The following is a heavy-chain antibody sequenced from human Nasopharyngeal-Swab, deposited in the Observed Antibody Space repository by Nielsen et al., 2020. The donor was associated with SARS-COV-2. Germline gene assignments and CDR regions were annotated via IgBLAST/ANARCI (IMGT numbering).Heavy chain of an antibody. D-gene: IGHD3-22*01. CDR1: GGTFSSYG. V-gene: IGHV1-69*04. J-gene: IGHJ4*02. CDR3: ARDKRIYFYSSGHLDC. CDR2: IIPTAGLA. Sequence: SVKVSCKASGGTFSSYGISWVRQAPGQGLEWMGRIIPTAGLANYAQQFQGRVTITADTSTSTSYMELSSLRSEDTAVYYCARDKRIYFYSSGHLDCWGQGTLVTVSS.